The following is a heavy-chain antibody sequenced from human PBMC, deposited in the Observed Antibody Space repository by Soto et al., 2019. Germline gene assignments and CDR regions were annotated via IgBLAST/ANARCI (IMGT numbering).Heavy chain of an antibody. V-gene: IGHV3-30-3*01. D-gene: IGHD6-19*01. CDR3: TRDYGSSGRSFFLDS. Sequence: GGSLRLSCAASGFSFSTYDMHWVRQAPGKGLEWVSFTSFDGSNKYYADSVKGRFTISRDNSKNTLYLQMNSLRPEDTAVYYCTRDYGSSGRSFFLDSWGQGTQVTVSS. CDR1: GFSFSTYD. J-gene: IGHJ4*02. CDR2: TSFDGSNK.